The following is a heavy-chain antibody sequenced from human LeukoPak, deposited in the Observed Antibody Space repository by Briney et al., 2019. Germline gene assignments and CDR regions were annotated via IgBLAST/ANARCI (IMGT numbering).Heavy chain of an antibody. Sequence: GASLQISCKGSGSSFTSYWIGWVRQMPGKGLVWMGIIYPGDSDTRYSPSFQGQVTISADKSVSTAYLQWSSLKASDTAMYYCAKYMGSPSYYYYGMDVWGQGTTVTVSS. CDR1: GSSFTSYW. D-gene: IGHD6-6*01. J-gene: IGHJ6*02. CDR3: AKYMGSPSYYYYGMDV. V-gene: IGHV5-51*01. CDR2: IYPGDSDT.